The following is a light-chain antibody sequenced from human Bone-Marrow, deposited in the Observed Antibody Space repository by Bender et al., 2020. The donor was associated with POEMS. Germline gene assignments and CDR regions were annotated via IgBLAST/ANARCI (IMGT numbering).Light chain of an antibody. Sequence: QSALTQPASVSGSLGQSIAISCTGTSSDVGGYKYVSWHQLRPGKAPKLMIYDVGDRPSGVSNRFSGSKSGNTASLTISGLQAEDEADYYCSSYTTTNSHVIFGGGTKLTVL. CDR3: SSYTTTNSHVI. J-gene: IGLJ2*01. CDR1: SSDVGGYKY. V-gene: IGLV2-14*01. CDR2: DVG.